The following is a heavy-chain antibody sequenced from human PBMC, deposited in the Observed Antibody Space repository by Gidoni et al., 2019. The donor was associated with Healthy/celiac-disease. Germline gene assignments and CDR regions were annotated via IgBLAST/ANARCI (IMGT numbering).Heavy chain of an antibody. CDR3: ARDYDYIWGSYRSPYYYYGMDV. V-gene: IGHV3-21*01. D-gene: IGHD3-16*02. Sequence: EVQLVESGGGLVKPGGSLRLSCAASGFTFSSYSMNWVRQAPGKGLEWVSSISSSSSYIYYADSVKGRFTISRDNAKNSLYLQMNSLRAEDTAVYYCARDYDYIWGSYRSPYYYYGMDVWGQGTTVTVSS. CDR1: GFTFSSYS. J-gene: IGHJ6*02. CDR2: ISSSSSYI.